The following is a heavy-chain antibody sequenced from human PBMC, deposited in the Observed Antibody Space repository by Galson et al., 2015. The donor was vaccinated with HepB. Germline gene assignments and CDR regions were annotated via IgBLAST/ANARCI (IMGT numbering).Heavy chain of an antibody. D-gene: IGHD4-17*01. Sequence: PALVKPTQTLTLTCTFSGFSLSTSGVGVAWIRQPPGKALEWLALIYWDDDKRYSPSLKSRLTITKDPSKNQVVLTMTNVEPVDTATYYCSHRGRGGDGSYYYYYMDVWGKGTTVTVSS. V-gene: IGHV2-5*02. J-gene: IGHJ6*03. CDR3: SHRGRGGDGSYYYYYMDV. CDR1: GFSLSTSGVG. CDR2: IYWDDDK.